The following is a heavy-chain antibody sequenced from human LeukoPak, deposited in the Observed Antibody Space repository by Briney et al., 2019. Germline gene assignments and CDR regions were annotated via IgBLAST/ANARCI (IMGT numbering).Heavy chain of an antibody. D-gene: IGHD5-12*01. J-gene: IGHJ4*02. CDR1: GFTVSNNY. Sequence: GSLKLSCAASGFTVSNNYMSWVREAPGKGLEWVSVIHSGGTTNYADSVQGRFTISRDNSKTTVYLHMNSLRAEDTAVYYCARDSDSGYGPFASWGQGTLVTVSS. CDR3: ARDSDSGYGPFAS. CDR2: IHSGGTT. V-gene: IGHV3-53*01.